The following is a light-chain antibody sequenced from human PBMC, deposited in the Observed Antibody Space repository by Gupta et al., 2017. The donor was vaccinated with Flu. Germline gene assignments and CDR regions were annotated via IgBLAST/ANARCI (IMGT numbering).Light chain of an antibody. CDR2: AVS. J-gene: IGLJ3*02. CDR1: SCYVCGNRY. CDR3: SSYAGSNRWV. V-gene: IGLV2-8*01. Sequence: SVPFSFTGTSCYVCGNRYVSWYHPDPGAAPKLMFCAVSVQPCVVPARFSCTKSGYTASLTVSVHQAEDDAHYYSSSYAGSNRWVFGGGTKLTVL.